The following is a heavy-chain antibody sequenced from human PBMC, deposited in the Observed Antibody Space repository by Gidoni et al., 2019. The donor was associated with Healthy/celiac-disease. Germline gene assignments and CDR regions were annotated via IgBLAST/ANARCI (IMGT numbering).Heavy chain of an antibody. CDR1: GGSISSSRYY. D-gene: IGHD2-2*01. Sequence: QLQLQESGPGLVKPSETLSLTCTVSGGSISSSRYYWGGIRQPPGKGLGWIGSIYYSGSTYYNPSLKSRVTISVDTSKNQFSLKLSSVTAADTAVYYCARFPFDCSSTSCYYYYYYYMDVWGKGTTVTVSS. J-gene: IGHJ6*03. CDR3: ARFPFDCSSTSCYYYYYYYMDV. V-gene: IGHV4-39*01. CDR2: IYYSGST.